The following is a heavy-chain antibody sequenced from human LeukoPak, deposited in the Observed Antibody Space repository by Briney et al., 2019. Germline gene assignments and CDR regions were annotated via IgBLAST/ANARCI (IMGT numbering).Heavy chain of an antibody. D-gene: IGHD3-22*01. CDR2: ISSSSSYI. Sequence: GGSLRLSCAASGFTFSSYSMNWVRQAPGKGLEWVSSISSSSSYIYYADSVKGRFTISRDNPKNTLYLQMNSLRAEDTAVYYCARATGDSSGYSEDFSYYYYYYYMDVWGKGTTVTVSS. CDR1: GFTFSSYS. CDR3: ARATGDSSGYSEDFSYYYYYYYMDV. V-gene: IGHV3-21*01. J-gene: IGHJ6*03.